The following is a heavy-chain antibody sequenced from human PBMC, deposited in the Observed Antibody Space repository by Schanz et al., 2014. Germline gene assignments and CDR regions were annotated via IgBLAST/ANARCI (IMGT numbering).Heavy chain of an antibody. V-gene: IGHV3-48*01. D-gene: IGHD1-1*01. CDR1: GFTFSDYW. J-gene: IGHJ5*02. CDR2: ITYNGGTI. CDR3: ARGRVLES. Sequence: EVQLLESGGGLVQPGGSLRLSCTASGFTFSDYWMSWVRQAPGKGLEWISYITYNGGTIYYADSVKGRFTISRDNAKNSLYLQMNSLRAEDTAVYYCARGRVLESWGQGTLVTVSS.